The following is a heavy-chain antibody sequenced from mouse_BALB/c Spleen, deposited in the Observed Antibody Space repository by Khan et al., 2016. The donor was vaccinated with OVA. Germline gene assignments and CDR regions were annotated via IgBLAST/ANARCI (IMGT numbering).Heavy chain of an antibody. Sequence: EVQGVESGGDLVKPGGSLKLSCAASGFTFSTYGMSWVRQAPDKRLEWVATVSTGGSYTYYPDSVKGRFTISRDNAKHPLYLQMSVLRSEDTASLYSTRLAYYNDSRGFGYWGQGNLVTVSA. CDR1: GFTFSTYG. J-gene: IGHJ3*02. CDR3: TRLAYYNDSRGFGY. V-gene: IGHV5-6*01. CDR2: VSTGGSYT. D-gene: IGHD1-1*01.